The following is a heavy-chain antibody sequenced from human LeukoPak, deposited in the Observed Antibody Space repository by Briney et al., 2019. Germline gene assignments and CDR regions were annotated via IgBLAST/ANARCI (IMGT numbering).Heavy chain of an antibody. D-gene: IGHD7-27*01. CDR1: GDSISTGSYY. CDR3: ARALSTGDSVDY. Sequence: SETLSLTCTVSGDSISTGSYYWSWIRQPAGRGLEWIGRIYTSGSTNYNPSLKSRVTISVDTSKNQFSLKLSSVTAADTAVYYCARALSTGDSVDYWGQGTLVTVSS. CDR2: IYTSGST. V-gene: IGHV4-61*02. J-gene: IGHJ4*02.